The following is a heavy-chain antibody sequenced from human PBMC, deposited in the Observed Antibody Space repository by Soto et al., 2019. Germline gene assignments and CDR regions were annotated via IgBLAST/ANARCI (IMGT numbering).Heavy chain of an antibody. CDR2: IYYSGST. CDR3: ARHYGAFDP. Sequence: SETLSLTCTVSGGSISGSGYYWGWIRQPPGKGLEWIGTIYYSGSTYSNSSLKSRVTISVDTSKNQFSLKLSSVTAADTAIYYCARHYGAFDPWGQGTLVNSPQ. J-gene: IGHJ5*02. CDR1: GGSISGSGYY. V-gene: IGHV4-39*01. D-gene: IGHD4-17*01.